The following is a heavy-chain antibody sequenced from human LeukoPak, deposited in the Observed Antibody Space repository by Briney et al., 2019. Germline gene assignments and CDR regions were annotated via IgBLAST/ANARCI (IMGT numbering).Heavy chain of an antibody. CDR3: ARDPL. Sequence: PGGSLRLSCAASGFTFDDYAMHWVRQAPGKGLEWVSGISWNSGSIGYADSVKGRFTISRDNAKNSLYLQMNSLRAEDTAVYYCARDPLWGQGTLVTVSS. V-gene: IGHV3-9*01. CDR1: GFTFDDYA. CDR2: ISWNSGSI. J-gene: IGHJ4*02.